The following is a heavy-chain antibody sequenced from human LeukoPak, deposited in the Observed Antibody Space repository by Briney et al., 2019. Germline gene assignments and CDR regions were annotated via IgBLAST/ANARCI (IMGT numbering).Heavy chain of an antibody. V-gene: IGHV4-39*01. Sequence: PETLSLTCTVSGGSISSSSYYWGWIRQPPGKGLEWIGSIYYSGSTYYNPSLKSRVTISVDTSKNQFSLKLSSVTAADTAVYYCARRSLHLYSSGFDPWGQGTLVTVSS. D-gene: IGHD6-25*01. CDR3: ARRSLHLYSSGFDP. CDR2: IYYSGST. J-gene: IGHJ5*02. CDR1: GGSISSSSYY.